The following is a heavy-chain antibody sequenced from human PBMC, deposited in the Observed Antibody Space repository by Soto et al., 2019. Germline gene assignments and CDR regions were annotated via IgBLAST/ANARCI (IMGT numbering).Heavy chain of an antibody. V-gene: IGHV1-2*02. Sequence: ASLNVSCKASGYALIEYYWHWERQKPGQGLEWMGWLNPDSGVTRFAQKCQDRVTLTRDTSINTAYLELSRLTSDDTAVYYCTRASAVTGGSSNSLPNAYWGQGTRGTVSS. CDR2: LNPDSGVT. D-gene: IGHD6-19*01. J-gene: IGHJ4*02. CDR1: GYALIEYY. CDR3: TRASAVTGGSSNSLPNAY.